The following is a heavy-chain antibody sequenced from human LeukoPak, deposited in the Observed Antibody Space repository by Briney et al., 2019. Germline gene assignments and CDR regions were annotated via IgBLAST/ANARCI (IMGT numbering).Heavy chain of an antibody. J-gene: IGHJ4*02. Sequence: SETLSLTRTVSGGSVSSYYWSWIRQPAGKGLEWIGRIYDSGSTKYSPSLKSRVTMSLDTSKNQFSLKLSSVTAADTAVYFCARGVLWFGESSHHFDYWGQGTLVTVSS. V-gene: IGHV4-4*07. CDR1: GGSVSSYY. D-gene: IGHD3-10*01. CDR3: ARGVLWFGESSHHFDY. CDR2: IYDSGST.